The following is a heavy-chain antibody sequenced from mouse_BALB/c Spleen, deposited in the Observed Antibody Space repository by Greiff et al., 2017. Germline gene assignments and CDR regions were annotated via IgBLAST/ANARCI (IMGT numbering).Heavy chain of an antibody. CDR3: ARGGYGYGMYYFDY. J-gene: IGHJ2*01. CDR2: IYPGDGDT. Sequence: VQLQQSGPELVKPGASVKISCKASGYAFSSSWMNWVKQRPGQGLEWIGRIYPGDGDTNYNGKFKGKATLTADKSSSTAYMQLSSLTSVDSAVYFCARGGYGYGMYYFDYWGQGTTLTVSS. CDR1: GYAFSSSW. V-gene: IGHV1-82*01. D-gene: IGHD1-2*01.